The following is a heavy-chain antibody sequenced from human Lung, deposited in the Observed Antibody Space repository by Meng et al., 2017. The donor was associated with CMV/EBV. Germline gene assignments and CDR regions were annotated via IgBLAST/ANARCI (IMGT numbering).Heavy chain of an antibody. V-gene: IGHV6-1*01. J-gene: IGHJ4*02. D-gene: IGHD4-23*01. CDR3: ARGINGGCGD. Sequence: QVQLEQSGPGLVKTPQTPSTTCASSGDIVSSNSAAWHWIRLSPSRGLEWLGRTYYRSKWYNEYAVSVKSRITISPDKPKNQFSLQLNSMTPEDTAVYYCARGINGGCGDWGQGTLVTVSS. CDR1: GDIVSSNSAA. CDR2: TYYRSKWYN.